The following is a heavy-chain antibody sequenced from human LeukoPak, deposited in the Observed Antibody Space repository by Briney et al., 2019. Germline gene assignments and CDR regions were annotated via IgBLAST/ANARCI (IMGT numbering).Heavy chain of an antibody. CDR1: GGSFSGYY. D-gene: IGHD5-12*01. CDR2: INHSGST. J-gene: IGHJ4*02. V-gene: IGHV4-34*01. Sequence: SETLSLTCAVYGGSFSGYYWSWIRQPPGKGLEWIGEINHSGSTNYNPSLKSRVTISVDTSKNQFSLKLSSVTAADTAVYYCARGGGYEVFYFDYWGQGTLVTVSS. CDR3: ARGGGYEVFYFDY.